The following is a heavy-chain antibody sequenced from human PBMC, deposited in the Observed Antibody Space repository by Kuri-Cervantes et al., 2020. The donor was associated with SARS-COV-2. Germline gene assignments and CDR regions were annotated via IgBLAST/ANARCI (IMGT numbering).Heavy chain of an antibody. D-gene: IGHD2-15*01. V-gene: IGHV3-64D*06. CDR1: GFTFSRFA. J-gene: IGHJ5*01. Sequence: GESLKISCSASGFTFSRFAMHWVRQAPGKGLEYLSAISSNGGSTYYADSVKGRFTISRDNSKNTLYLQMSSLRAEDTAVYYCAKDRDIVVVGVAMEGVDSWGQGTLVTVSS. CDR3: AKDRDIVVVGVAMEGVDS. CDR2: ISSNGGST.